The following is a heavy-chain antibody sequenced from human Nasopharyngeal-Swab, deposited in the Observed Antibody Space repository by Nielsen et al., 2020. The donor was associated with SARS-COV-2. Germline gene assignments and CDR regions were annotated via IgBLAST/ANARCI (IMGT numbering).Heavy chain of an antibody. Sequence: SETLSLTCTVSGDSINNHYWSWIRQPAGKGLQWIGRLYTSGSTTFKPPPNYNPSLKSRVSMSLDTSKDQFSLRLTSVTAADTAVYYCARDGGTWFDPWGQGTLATVSS. CDR1: GDSINNHY. V-gene: IGHV4-4*07. CDR3: ARDGGTWFDP. CDR2: LYTSGSTTFKPPP. J-gene: IGHJ5*02. D-gene: IGHD3-16*01.